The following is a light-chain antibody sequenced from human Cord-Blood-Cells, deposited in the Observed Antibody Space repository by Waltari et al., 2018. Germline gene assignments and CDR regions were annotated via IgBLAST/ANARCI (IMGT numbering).Light chain of an antibody. Sequence: IQMTSSPSSLSASVGDRGTITCRASQGIRNDLGWYQKKPGKDPKLLIYAASSLQSGVSSRFSGSGSGTDFALTISSLQPEDFATYDCLQNYNYPWTFGQGTKVEIK. CDR2: AAS. V-gene: IGKV1-6*01. J-gene: IGKJ1*01. CDR3: LQNYNYPWT. CDR1: QGIRND.